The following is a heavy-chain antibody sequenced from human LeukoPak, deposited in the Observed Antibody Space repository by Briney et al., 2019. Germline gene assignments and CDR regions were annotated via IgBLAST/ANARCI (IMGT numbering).Heavy chain of an antibody. CDR1: GFTFSSYG. Sequence: PGGSLRLSCAASGFTFSSYGMNWVRQAPGKGLEWVSSISSSSSYIYYADSVKGRFTISRDNAKNSLYLQMNSLRAEDTAVYYCASDEGRGYYFDYWGQGTLVTVSS. CDR3: ASDEGRGYYFDY. V-gene: IGHV3-21*01. D-gene: IGHD3-10*01. CDR2: ISSSSSYI. J-gene: IGHJ4*02.